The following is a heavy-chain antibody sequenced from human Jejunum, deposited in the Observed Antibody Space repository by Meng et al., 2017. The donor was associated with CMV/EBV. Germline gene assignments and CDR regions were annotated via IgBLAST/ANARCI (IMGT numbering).Heavy chain of an antibody. Sequence: VSGEAIRRQYWGWIRQPPGKGLEWMGYVYYSGSATYSPSLRSRVSISVDTSKNQFSLNLRSVTAADTAMYFCARGLGHASNNSHDYWGQGTLVTVSS. D-gene: IGHD1-1*01. V-gene: IGHV4-59*11. CDR2: VYYSGSA. CDR3: ARGLGHASNNSHDY. CDR1: GEAIRRQY. J-gene: IGHJ4*02.